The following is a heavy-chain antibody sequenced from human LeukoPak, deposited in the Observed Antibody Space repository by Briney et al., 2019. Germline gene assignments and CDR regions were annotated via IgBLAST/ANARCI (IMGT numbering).Heavy chain of an antibody. J-gene: IGHJ4*02. CDR3: AKDPAAVYVASAWNRIFYFYF. V-gene: IGHV3-23*01. D-gene: IGHD2-15*01. CDR2: ISASSGGI. Sequence: GGSLRLSCAASGFTFSSYAMSWVRQAPGKGLEWVPTISASSGGIYYAASVNGRFTISRDNSKNALYLEMSSLRAEDTAVYYCAKDPAAVYVASAWNRIFYFYFWGWGTRITVSS. CDR1: GFTFSSYA.